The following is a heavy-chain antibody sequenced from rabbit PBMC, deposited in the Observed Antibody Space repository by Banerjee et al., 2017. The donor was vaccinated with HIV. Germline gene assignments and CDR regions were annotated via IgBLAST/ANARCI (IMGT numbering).Heavy chain of an antibody. V-gene: IGHV1S45*01. CDR3: ARDYANYGDATVNL. CDR1: GFSFSSYYY. J-gene: IGHJ4*01. Sequence: QEQLEESGGDLVKPGASLTLTCTASGFSFSSYYYMCWVRQAPGKGLEWIGCIYAGVSGTTYYASWAKGRFTISKTSSTTVTLQMTSLTAADTATYFCARDYANYGDATVNLWGPGTLVTVS. CDR2: IYAGVSGTT. D-gene: IGHD6-1*01.